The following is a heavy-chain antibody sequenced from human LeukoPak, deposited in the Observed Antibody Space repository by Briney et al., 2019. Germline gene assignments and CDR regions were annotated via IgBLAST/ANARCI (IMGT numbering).Heavy chain of an antibody. V-gene: IGHV4-59*11. CDR1: GGSISGHY. D-gene: IGHD2-2*01. CDR3: ARFSTRFGSGCSEASCYDHY. CDR2: IFSTGAT. Sequence: PSETLSLTCTVSGGSISGHYWTWIRLSPGKGLELVGHIFSTGATHYNPSLRGRVTLSIDTSKNQFSLTLTSVNVEDTAVYYCARFSTRFGSGCSEASCYDHYWGQGTQVTVSP. J-gene: IGHJ4*02.